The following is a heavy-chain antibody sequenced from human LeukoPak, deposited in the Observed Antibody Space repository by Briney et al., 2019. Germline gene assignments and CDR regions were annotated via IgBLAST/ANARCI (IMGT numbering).Heavy chain of an antibody. CDR3: ARVRYSSSWPDAFDI. CDR1: GYTFTGYY. D-gene: IGHD6-13*01. CDR2: INPNSGGT. Sequence: ASVKVSCKASGYTFTGYYMHWVRQAPGQGLEWMGWINPNSGGTNYAQKFQGRVTMTRDTSISTAYMELSRLRSDDTAVYYCARVRYSSSWPDAFDIWGQGTMVTGSS. J-gene: IGHJ3*02. V-gene: IGHV1-2*02.